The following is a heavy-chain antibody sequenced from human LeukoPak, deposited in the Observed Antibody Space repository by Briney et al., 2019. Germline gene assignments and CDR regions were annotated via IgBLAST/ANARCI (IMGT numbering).Heavy chain of an antibody. Sequence: PGRSLRLSCAASGFTSSSYGMHWVRQAPGKGPEWVAVISYDGSNKYYADSVKGRFTISRDNSKNTLYLQMNSLRAEDTAVYYCAKELRGYSYGLRNNWFDPWGQGTLVTVSS. D-gene: IGHD5-18*01. J-gene: IGHJ5*02. CDR3: AKELRGYSYGLRNNWFDP. CDR2: ISYDGSNK. CDR1: GFTSSSYG. V-gene: IGHV3-30*18.